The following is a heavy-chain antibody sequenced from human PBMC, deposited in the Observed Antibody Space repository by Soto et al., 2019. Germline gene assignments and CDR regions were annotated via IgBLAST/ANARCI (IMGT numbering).Heavy chain of an antibody. J-gene: IGHJ1*01. Sequence: QVQLQESGPGLVKPSETLSLTCTVSGGSISSYYWSWIRQPPGKGLEWIGYIYYSGSTNYNPSLRRRCTIPVDTSKNQSSLKLSSVTAADTAVYYCARDGIIAVAGNFAEYFQHWGQGTLVTVSS. CDR1: GGSISSYY. V-gene: IGHV4-59*01. CDR2: IYYSGST. D-gene: IGHD6-19*01. CDR3: ARDGIIAVAGNFAEYFQH.